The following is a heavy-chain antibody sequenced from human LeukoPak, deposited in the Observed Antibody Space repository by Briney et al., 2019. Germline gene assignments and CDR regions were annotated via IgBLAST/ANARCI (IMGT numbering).Heavy chain of an antibody. CDR2: IIPIFGTA. Sequence: ASVKVSCKTSGGTFSSHVISWVRQAPGQGLEWMGGIIPIFGTANYAQKFQGRVTITADKFTNKVYMELSSLRSDDTAIYFCARVNGYCSSISCFLDYWGQGALVTVSS. J-gene: IGHJ4*02. CDR1: GGTFSSHV. D-gene: IGHD2-2*01. V-gene: IGHV1-69*06. CDR3: ARVNGYCSSISCFLDY.